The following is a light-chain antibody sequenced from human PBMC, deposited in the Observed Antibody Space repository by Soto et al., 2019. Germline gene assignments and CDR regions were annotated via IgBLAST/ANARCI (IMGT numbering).Light chain of an antibody. J-gene: IGKJ2*01. Sequence: EIVLTQSPGTLSLSLGERATLSCRASQSVSSSYLAWDQHKPGQAPRLLIYGASSRATGIPDMFSGSGSGTDFPLTISRLEPEDFAVYYCQQYGSSPHTFGQGTKLEIK. CDR2: GAS. CDR3: QQYGSSPHT. CDR1: QSVSSSY. V-gene: IGKV3-20*01.